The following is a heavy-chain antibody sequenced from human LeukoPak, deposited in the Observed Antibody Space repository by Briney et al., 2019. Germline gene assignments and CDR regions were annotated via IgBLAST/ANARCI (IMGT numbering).Heavy chain of an antibody. CDR3: AREAYDILTGYRSYWYFDL. J-gene: IGHJ2*01. Sequence: PGRSLRLSCAASGFTFSDYYMSWIRQAPGKGLEWVSYISSSSLYTNYADSVKGRFTISRDNAKNSLYLQMNSLRAEDTAVYYCAREAYDILTGYRSYWYFDLWGRGTLVTVSS. CDR1: GFTFSDYY. D-gene: IGHD3-9*01. CDR2: ISSSSLYT. V-gene: IGHV3-11*05.